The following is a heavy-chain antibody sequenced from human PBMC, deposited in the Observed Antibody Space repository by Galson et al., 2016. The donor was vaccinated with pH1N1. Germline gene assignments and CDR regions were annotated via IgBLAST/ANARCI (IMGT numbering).Heavy chain of an antibody. Sequence: SVKVSCKAPGDTFSNYGVSWVRQAPGQGLEWMGGLIPMFGTVNYVQKLQGRVTITAEESSSTAHMELRRLTSEDTAVYYCARLKWGYGVNSNLYDYYHMDVWGKGTAVTVSS. CDR2: LIPMFGTV. CDR1: GDTFSNYG. D-gene: IGHD4-23*01. J-gene: IGHJ6*03. CDR3: ARLKWGYGVNSNLYDYYHMDV. V-gene: IGHV1-69*13.